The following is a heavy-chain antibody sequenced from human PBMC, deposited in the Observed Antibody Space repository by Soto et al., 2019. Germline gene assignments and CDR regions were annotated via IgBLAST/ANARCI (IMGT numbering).Heavy chain of an antibody. CDR2: VSWNGSRT. Sequence: HPGGSLRLSCAASGFTFSNSDMNWVRQAPGKGLEWVSGVSWNGSRTHYADSVKGRFIISRDNSRNFLYQQMNSLRPEDMAVYYCVRIPRTNIYDYIWGSYRYPRIIFDYWGQGTLVTVSS. CDR1: GFTFSNSD. V-gene: IGHV3-35*01. CDR3: VRIPRTNIYDYIWGSYRYPRIIFDY. D-gene: IGHD3-16*02. J-gene: IGHJ4*02.